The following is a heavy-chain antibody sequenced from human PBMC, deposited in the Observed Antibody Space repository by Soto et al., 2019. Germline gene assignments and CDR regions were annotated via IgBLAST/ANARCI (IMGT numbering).Heavy chain of an antibody. CDR3: ARVGVTIFGVARYYFDY. Sequence: PGGSLRLSCVASGFTVTSNGVSWVRQAPGKGLEWVSAISPNGQGIWYADSVKGRFTISRDISRNTVFLQMNSLRAEDTAVYYCARVGVTIFGVARYYFDYWGQGTLVTVSS. V-gene: IGHV3-23*01. CDR2: ISPNGQGI. D-gene: IGHD3-3*01. J-gene: IGHJ4*02. CDR1: GFTVTSNG.